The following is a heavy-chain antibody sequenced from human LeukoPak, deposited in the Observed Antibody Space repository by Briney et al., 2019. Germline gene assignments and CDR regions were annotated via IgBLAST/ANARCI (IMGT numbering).Heavy chain of an antibody. Sequence: PGGSLRLSCAASGFTFSSYAMSWDRQAPGKGLEWVSAISGSGGSTYYADSVKGRFTISRDNSKNTLYLQMNSLRAEDTAVYYCAKDKKYSSSWYSSGFDYWGQGTLVTVSS. D-gene: IGHD6-13*01. CDR1: GFTFSSYA. J-gene: IGHJ4*02. V-gene: IGHV3-23*01. CDR3: AKDKKYSSSWYSSGFDY. CDR2: ISGSGGST.